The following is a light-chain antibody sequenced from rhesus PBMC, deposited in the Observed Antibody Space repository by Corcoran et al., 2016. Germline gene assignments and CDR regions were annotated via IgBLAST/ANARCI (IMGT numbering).Light chain of an antibody. CDR3: SSFTSSATYI. CDR1: NSDIGAYNR. CDR2: GVT. V-gene: IGLV2-13*03. J-gene: IGLJ1*01. Sequence: QAAPTQSPSVSGSPGQSVTISCTGTNSDIGAYNRVSWYQQHPGKAPKLLIYGVTKRPSGVSNRFSGSKSGNTASLTISGLQADDESDFYCSSFTSSATYIFGTGTRLTVL.